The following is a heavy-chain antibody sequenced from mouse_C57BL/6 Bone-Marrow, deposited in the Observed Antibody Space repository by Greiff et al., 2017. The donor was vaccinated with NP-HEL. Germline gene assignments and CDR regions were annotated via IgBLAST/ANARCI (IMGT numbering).Heavy chain of an antibody. V-gene: IGHV1-54*01. D-gene: IGHD1-1*01. CDR2: INPGSGGT. J-gene: IGHJ2*01. CDR3: ANLFLDY. Sequence: VQLQQSGAELVRPGTSVKVSCKASGYAFTNYLIEWVKQRPGQGLEWIGVINPGSGGTNYNEKFKSKATLTVDKSSSTAYMQLSSLTSEDSAVYYCANLFLDYWGQGTTLTVSS. CDR1: GYAFTNYL.